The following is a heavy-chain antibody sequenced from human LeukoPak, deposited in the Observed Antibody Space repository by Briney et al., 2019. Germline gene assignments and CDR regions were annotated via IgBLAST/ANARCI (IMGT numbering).Heavy chain of an antibody. CDR2: ISDSGGST. J-gene: IGHJ6*02. CDR1: GFPFSSYA. Sequence: GGSLGLSCSASGFPFSSYAMHWVRQAPGKGLEYVSAISDSGGSTYYADSVKGRFTISRDNSKNTLYLQMSSLRAEDTAVYFCVRGYAFGPYGMDVWGQGTTVTVSS. V-gene: IGHV3-64D*09. D-gene: IGHD5-18*01. CDR3: VRGYAFGPYGMDV.